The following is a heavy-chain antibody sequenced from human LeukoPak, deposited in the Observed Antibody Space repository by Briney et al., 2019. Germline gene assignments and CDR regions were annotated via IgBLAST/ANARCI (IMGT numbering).Heavy chain of an antibody. V-gene: IGHV3-23*01. CDR1: GFTFSSSA. D-gene: IGHD2-15*01. J-gene: IGHJ6*02. CDR2: ISASGGST. CDR3: ARDNCGGSCYLNYFAMDV. Sequence: GGSLRLSCAASGFTFSSSAMSWVRQVPGKGLEWVSGISASGGSTSYADSMRGRFTISRDNSRNIVYLQINSLRAEDTAVYYCARDNCGGSCYLNYFAMDVWGQGTTVTVSS.